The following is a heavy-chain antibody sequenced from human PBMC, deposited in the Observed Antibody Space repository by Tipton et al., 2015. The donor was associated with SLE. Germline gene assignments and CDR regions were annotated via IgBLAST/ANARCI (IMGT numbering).Heavy chain of an antibody. CDR1: GLSMTTRPW. D-gene: IGHD3-10*01. Sequence: GLVKPSETLSLTCSVAGLSMTTRPWWTWVRQPPGKGLEWIGYINYSGSTNYNPSLKSRVTISEDTSKNQFSLNLKSMTAADTAVYYCARDFGNVGRFDSWGQGTLVTVSS. CDR3: ARDFGNVGRFDS. CDR2: INYSGST. V-gene: IGHV4-4*02. J-gene: IGHJ5*01.